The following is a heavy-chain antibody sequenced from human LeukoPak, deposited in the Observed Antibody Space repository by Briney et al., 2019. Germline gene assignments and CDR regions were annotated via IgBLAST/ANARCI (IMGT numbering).Heavy chain of an antibody. D-gene: IGHD4-17*01. CDR2: IKQDGNEK. CDR1: GFTFSSYW. CDR3: ASDRYYGPGGAALDI. Sequence: RPGGSLRLSCAASGFTFSSYWMSWVRQAPGKGLEWVANIKQDGNEKYYVDSVKGRFTISRDNAKKSLYLQLDSLRAEDTAVYYCASDRYYGPGGAALDIWGQGTMVTVSS. V-gene: IGHV3-7*01. J-gene: IGHJ3*02.